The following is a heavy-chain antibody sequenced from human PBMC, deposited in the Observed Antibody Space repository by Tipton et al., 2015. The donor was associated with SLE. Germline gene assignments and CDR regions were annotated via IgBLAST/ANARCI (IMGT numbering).Heavy chain of an antibody. Sequence: TLSLTCAVYGGSFSGYYWSWIRRPPGKGLEWIGEINHSGSTNYNPSLKSRVTISVDTSKNQFSLKLSSVTAADTAVYYCARGRDLKEAVAGRGWFDPWGQGTLVTVSS. CDR3: ARGRDLKEAVAGRGWFDP. J-gene: IGHJ5*02. V-gene: IGHV4-34*01. CDR2: INHSGST. CDR1: GGSFSGYY. D-gene: IGHD6-19*01.